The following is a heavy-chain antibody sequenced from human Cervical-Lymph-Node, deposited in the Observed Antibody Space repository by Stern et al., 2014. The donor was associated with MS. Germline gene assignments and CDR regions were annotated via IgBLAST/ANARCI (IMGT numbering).Heavy chain of an antibody. D-gene: IGHD3-22*01. CDR3: ARADYYDSSGYYYAAEYFQH. J-gene: IGHJ1*01. CDR2: INPSGGST. V-gene: IGHV1-46*01. Sequence: QVQLGQSGAEVKKPGASVKVSCKASGYTFTSYYMHWVRQAPGQGLEWMRIINPSGGSTSYAQKFQGRVTMTRDTSTSTVYMELSSLRSEDTAVYYCARADYYDSSGYYYAAEYFQHWGQGTLVTVYS. CDR1: GYTFTSYY.